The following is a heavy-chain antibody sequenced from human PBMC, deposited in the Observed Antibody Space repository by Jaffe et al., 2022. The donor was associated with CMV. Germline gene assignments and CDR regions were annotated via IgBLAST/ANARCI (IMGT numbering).Heavy chain of an antibody. Sequence: QLQLQESGPGLVKPSETLSLTCTVSGGSISSSSYYWGWIRQPPGKGLEWIGSIYYSGSTYYNPSLKSRVTISVDTSKNQFSLKLSSVTAADTAVYYCARPSGYSYGYGGFDYWGQGTLVTVSS. J-gene: IGHJ4*02. CDR1: GGSISSSSYY. V-gene: IGHV4-39*01. D-gene: IGHD5-18*01. CDR2: IYYSGST. CDR3: ARPSGYSYGYGGFDY.